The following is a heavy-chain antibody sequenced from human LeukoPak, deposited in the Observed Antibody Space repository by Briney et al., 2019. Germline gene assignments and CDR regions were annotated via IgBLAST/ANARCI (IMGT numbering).Heavy chain of an antibody. CDR3: AKEQAVALDV. V-gene: IGHV3-30*18. CDR2: ISYDGSNK. CDR1: GFTFSSYG. Sequence: PGGSLRLSCAASGFTFSSYGMHWVGQAPGKGLEWVAVISYDGSNKYFADSVKGRFTISRDNSKNTLYLQMISLRAEDTAVYYCAKEQAVALDVWGQGTTVSVSS. J-gene: IGHJ6*02.